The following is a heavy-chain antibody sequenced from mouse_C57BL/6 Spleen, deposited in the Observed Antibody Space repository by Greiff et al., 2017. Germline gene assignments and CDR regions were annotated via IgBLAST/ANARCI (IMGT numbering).Heavy chain of an antibody. V-gene: IGHV5-16*01. CDR3: ARAPYITTVAFDY. D-gene: IGHD1-1*01. J-gene: IGHJ2*01. CDR1: GFTFSDYY. Sequence: EVKLMEPEGGLVQPGSSMKLSCKASGFTFSDYYMAWVRQVPEKGLEWVANIHYAGSSPYYLHSLKSRFIISRDNAKNILYLQMSSLKSEDTATYYCARAPYITTVAFDYWGQGTTLTVSS. CDR2: IHYAGSSP.